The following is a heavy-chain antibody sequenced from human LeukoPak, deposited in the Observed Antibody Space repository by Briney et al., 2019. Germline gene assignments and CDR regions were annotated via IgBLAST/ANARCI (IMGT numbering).Heavy chain of an antibody. CDR3: ARNLGVIVPAAAFDY. Sequence: GGSLRLSCAASGFTFSSYAMSWVRQAPGEGMEWVSAISGSGGNTNYDGSVKGRFPISRDNSNNTLFLQMNSLKAEDTAVYYCARNLGVIVPAAAFDYWGQGTLVTVSS. D-gene: IGHD2-2*01. V-gene: IGHV3-23*01. J-gene: IGHJ4*02. CDR2: ISGSGGNT. CDR1: GFTFSSYA.